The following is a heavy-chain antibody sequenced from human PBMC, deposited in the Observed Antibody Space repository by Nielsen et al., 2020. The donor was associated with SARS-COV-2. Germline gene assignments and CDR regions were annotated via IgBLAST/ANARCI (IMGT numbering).Heavy chain of an antibody. J-gene: IGHJ4*02. CDR2: ISSSSSYI. V-gene: IGHV3-21*01. D-gene: IGHD4-17*01. CDR3: ARDRGGIDYGDFFDY. Sequence: GGSLRLSCAASGFTFSSYSMNWVRQAPGKGLEWVSSISSSSSYIYYADSVKGRFTISRDNAKNSLYLQMNSLRAEDTAVYYCARDRGGIDYGDFFDYWGQGTLVTVSS. CDR1: GFTFSSYS.